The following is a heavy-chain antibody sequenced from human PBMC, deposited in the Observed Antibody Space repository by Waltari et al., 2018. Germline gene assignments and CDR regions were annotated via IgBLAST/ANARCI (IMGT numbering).Heavy chain of an antibody. V-gene: IGHV3-53*02. CDR2: IFGDVRT. Sequence: EVQLIETGGGLIQPGGALRLSGAASGITVRKGHMSWVRQAPGKGLEWFSDIFGDVRTSYAEAVRGRFTISTDTSKNTLYLQMSSLTVEDTATYYCATVGEGTSGYYHYWGQGTLVTVSS. D-gene: IGHD5-18*01. CDR3: ATVGEGTSGYYHY. CDR1: GITVRKGH. J-gene: IGHJ4*02.